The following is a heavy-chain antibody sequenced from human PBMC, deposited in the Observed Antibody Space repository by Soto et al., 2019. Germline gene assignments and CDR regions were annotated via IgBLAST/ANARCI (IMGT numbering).Heavy chain of an antibody. Sequence: QVQLVEAGGGVVQPGRSLTLSCAASGFTFNSYGMHWVRQAPGKGLEWVAVIWFDGSNKYYGDSVKGRFTISRDNYKNTLRLQMSMLGAEDTAVYYCARSGAKYSNYSHYQCYAMDVWGQGTTVTVSS. CDR2: IWFDGSNK. D-gene: IGHD4-4*01. CDR3: ARSGAKYSNYSHYQCYAMDV. J-gene: IGHJ6*02. CDR1: GFTFNSYG. V-gene: IGHV3-33*01.